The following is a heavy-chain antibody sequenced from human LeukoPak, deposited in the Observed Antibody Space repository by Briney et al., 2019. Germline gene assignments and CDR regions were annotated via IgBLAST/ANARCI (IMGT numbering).Heavy chain of an antibody. CDR2: ISHDGNDK. D-gene: IGHD2-2*03. CDR3: AKAQGTLDNFYAYGMDV. V-gene: IGHV3-30*18. J-gene: IGHJ6*02. Sequence: GRSLRLSCLASGFTFRRSGLHWVRQAPGKGLEWVAGISHDGNDKYSADFVEGRFTISRDTSNNTLYLQMSSLTTEDTAVYYCAKAQGTLDNFYAYGMDVWGHGTTVTVSS. CDR1: GFTFRRSG.